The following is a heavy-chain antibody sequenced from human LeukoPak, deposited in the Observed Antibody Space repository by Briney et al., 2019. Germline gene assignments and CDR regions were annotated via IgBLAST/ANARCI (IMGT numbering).Heavy chain of an antibody. V-gene: IGHV4-34*01. CDR1: GGSFSGYY. D-gene: IGHD2-2*01. CDR3: ARYSRPAATLDY. J-gene: IGHJ4*02. Sequence: SETLSLTCAVYGGSFSGYYWSWIRQPPGKGLEWIGEINHSGSTNYNPSLKSRVTISVDTSKNQFSLKLSSVTAADTAVYYCARYSRPAATLDYWGQATLVTVSS. CDR2: INHSGST.